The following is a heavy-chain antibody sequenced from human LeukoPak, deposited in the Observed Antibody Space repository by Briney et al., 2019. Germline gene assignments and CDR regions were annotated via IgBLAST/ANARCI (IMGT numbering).Heavy chain of an antibody. CDR2: INPKSGRT. CDR3: ARETPSRFFDY. Sequence: ASVKVSCKASGYTLSNYDINWVRQATGQGLEWLGWINPKSGRTGYAQKFQDRFTITRNTSISTAYMELSSLGSEDTAVYFCARETPSRFFDYWGQGTLVTVSS. CDR1: GYTLSNYD. V-gene: IGHV1-8*01. D-gene: IGHD4-23*01. J-gene: IGHJ4*02.